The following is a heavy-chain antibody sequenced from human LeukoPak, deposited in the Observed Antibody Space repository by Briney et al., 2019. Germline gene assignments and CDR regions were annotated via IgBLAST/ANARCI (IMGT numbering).Heavy chain of an antibody. CDR1: GISLSNYG. Sequence: GGSLRLSCVVSGISLSNYGMTWVRHAPGKGLEWVSYISERGGSTTYADSVKGRFTISRDTSLNTLYLQMNNLRAEDTAVYSCAKRGVVIRGILVIGYHQEAYHYDFWGQGVLVTVSS. J-gene: IGHJ4*02. V-gene: IGHV3-23*01. CDR3: AKRGVVIRGILVIGYHQEAYHYDF. CDR2: ISERGGST. D-gene: IGHD3-10*01.